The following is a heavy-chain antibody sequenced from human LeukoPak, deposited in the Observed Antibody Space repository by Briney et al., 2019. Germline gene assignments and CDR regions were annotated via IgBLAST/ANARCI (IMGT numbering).Heavy chain of an antibody. V-gene: IGHV3-21*01. D-gene: IGHD6-6*01. CDR3: ARELISSSSVLLPDY. Sequence: GGSLRLSCAASGFTFSSYTMNWVRQAPGKGLEWVSSISSGINYMYYADSVKGRFTISRDNAKNSLYLQMNSLRAEDTAVYYCARELISSSSVLLPDYWGQGTLVTVSS. CDR1: GFTFSSYT. CDR2: ISSGINYM. J-gene: IGHJ4*02.